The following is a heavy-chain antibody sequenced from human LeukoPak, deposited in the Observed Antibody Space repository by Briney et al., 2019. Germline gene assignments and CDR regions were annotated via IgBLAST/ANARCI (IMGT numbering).Heavy chain of an antibody. CDR3: TTAPKDTAMVMDYFDY. CDR2: IKSKTDGGTT. J-gene: IGHJ4*02. V-gene: IGHV3-15*01. Sequence: PGGSLRLSCAASGFTFNNAWMSRVRQAPGKGLEWVGRIKSKTDGGTTEYAAPVKGRFTISRDDSKNTLYLQTNSLKTEDTAVYYCTTAPKDTAMVMDYFDYWGQGTLVTVSS. D-gene: IGHD5-18*01. CDR1: GFTFNNAW.